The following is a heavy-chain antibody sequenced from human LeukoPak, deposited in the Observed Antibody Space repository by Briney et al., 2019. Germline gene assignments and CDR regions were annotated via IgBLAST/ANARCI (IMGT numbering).Heavy chain of an antibody. Sequence: GGSLRLSCAASGFTFSSYAMSWVRQAPGKGLEWVSAISGSGGSTYYADSVKGRFTISRDNSKNTLYLQMNSLRAEDTAVYYCAKDRKVTHRGSYPNYYFDYWGQGTLVTVSS. V-gene: IGHV3-23*01. CDR2: ISGSGGST. CDR1: GFTFSSYA. CDR3: AKDRKVTHRGSYPNYYFDY. J-gene: IGHJ4*02. D-gene: IGHD1-26*01.